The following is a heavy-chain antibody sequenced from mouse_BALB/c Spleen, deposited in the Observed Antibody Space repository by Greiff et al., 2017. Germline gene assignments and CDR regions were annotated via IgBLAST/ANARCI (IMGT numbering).Heavy chain of an antibody. CDR3: ARGEVRYYFDY. CDR2: ISSGSSTI. CDR1: GFTFSSFG. J-gene: IGHJ2*01. Sequence: EVNLVESGGGLVQPGGSRKLSCAASGFTFSSFGMHWVRQAPEKGLEWVAYISSGSSTIYYADTVKGRFTISRDNPKNTLFLQMTSLRSEDTAMYYCARGEVRYYFDYWGQGTTLTVSS. V-gene: IGHV5-17*02. D-gene: IGHD2-14*01.